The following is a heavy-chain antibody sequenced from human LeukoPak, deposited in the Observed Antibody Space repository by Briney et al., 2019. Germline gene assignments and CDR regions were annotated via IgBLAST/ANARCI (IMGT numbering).Heavy chain of an antibody. Sequence: GGSLRLSCAASGFTFDDYAMHWVRQAPGKGLEWVSGISWNSGSIGYADSVKGRFTISRDNAKNSLYLQMYSLRAEDTALYYCAKVYCSGGSCYEAFDYWGQGTLVTVSS. CDR1: GFTFDDYA. D-gene: IGHD2-15*01. J-gene: IGHJ4*02. CDR3: AKVYCSGGSCYEAFDY. V-gene: IGHV3-9*01. CDR2: ISWNSGSI.